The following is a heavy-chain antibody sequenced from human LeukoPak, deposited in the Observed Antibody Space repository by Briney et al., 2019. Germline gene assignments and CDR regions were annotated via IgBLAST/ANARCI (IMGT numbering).Heavy chain of an antibody. CDR2: IKPDGSEK. CDR3: ARVGYYDSSGYYPYFDY. J-gene: IGHJ4*02. D-gene: IGHD3-22*01. V-gene: IGHV3-7*01. CDR1: GFTFSTYW. Sequence: GGSLRLSCVASGFTFSTYWMSWVRQAPGEGLEWVANIKPDGSEKYYVDSVKGRFTISRDNAKNSLYLQMNSLRAEDTAVYYCARVGYYDSSGYYPYFDYWGQGTLVTVSS.